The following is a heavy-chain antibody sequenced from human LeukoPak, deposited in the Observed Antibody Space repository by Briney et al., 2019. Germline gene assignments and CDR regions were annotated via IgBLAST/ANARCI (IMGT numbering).Heavy chain of an antibody. Sequence: PGWGLRLSCAASGFTFSDYYMSWIRQAPGKGPQWVSYISSSSSYTNYADSVKGRFTISRDNAKNSLYLQMNSLRAEDTAVYYCARAAVAGTTLNYWGQGTLVTVSS. CDR2: ISSSSSYT. CDR3: ARAAVAGTTLNY. J-gene: IGHJ4*02. V-gene: IGHV3-11*06. CDR1: GFTFSDYY. D-gene: IGHD6-19*01.